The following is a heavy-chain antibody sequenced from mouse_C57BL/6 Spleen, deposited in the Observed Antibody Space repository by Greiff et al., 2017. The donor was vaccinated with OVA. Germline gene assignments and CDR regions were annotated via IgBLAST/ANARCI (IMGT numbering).Heavy chain of an antibody. Sequence: VQLQQPGAELVRPGSSVKLSCKASGYTFTSYWMHWVKQRPIQGLEWIGNIDPSDSETHYNQKFKDKATLTVDKSSSTAYMQLSSLTSEDSAVYYCARPAYGSSYDYAMDYWGQGTSVTVSS. CDR2: IDPSDSET. CDR3: ARPAYGSSYDYAMDY. J-gene: IGHJ4*01. CDR1: GYTFTSYW. V-gene: IGHV1-52*01. D-gene: IGHD1-1*01.